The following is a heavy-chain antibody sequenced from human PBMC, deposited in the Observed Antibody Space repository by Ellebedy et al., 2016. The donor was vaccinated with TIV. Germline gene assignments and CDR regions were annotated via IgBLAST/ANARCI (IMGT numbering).Heavy chain of an antibody. J-gene: IGHJ1*01. Sequence: PGGSLRLSCAASGFNLSNNALHWVRQAPGKGLEWLAVISYNGSIQFYADSVKGRFTISRDNSKSMLYLQMNNLRTEDTALYYGAKLGVEIRGDYWGQGTLVTVSS. CDR2: ISYNGSIQ. CDR1: GFNLSNNA. V-gene: IGHV3-30-3*02. D-gene: IGHD3-10*01. CDR3: AKLGVEIRGDY.